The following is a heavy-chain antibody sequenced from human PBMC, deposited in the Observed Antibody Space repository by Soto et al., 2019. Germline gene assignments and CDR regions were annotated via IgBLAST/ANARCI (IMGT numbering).Heavy chain of an antibody. J-gene: IGHJ5*02. V-gene: IGHV3-23*01. Sequence: GGPLRLSCEASGITFASYVMNWVRHAPGKGLEWSSTIGGNGAAIHYADPVQGWFTNSRDKPKRTLYVHMKSLRAEETAVYYCEKYSVHCTGDTCYRLFDPWGQGTLVTVSS. CDR3: EKYSVHCTGDTCYRLFDP. CDR2: IGGNGAAI. CDR1: GITFASYV. D-gene: IGHD2-8*02.